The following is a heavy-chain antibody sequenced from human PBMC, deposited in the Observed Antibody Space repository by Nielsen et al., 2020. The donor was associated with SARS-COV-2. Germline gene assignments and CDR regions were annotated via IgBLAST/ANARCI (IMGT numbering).Heavy chain of an antibody. Sequence: GGSLRLSCAASGFTVSSNYMSWVRQAPGKGLEWVSVIYSGGSTYYADSVKGRFTISRDNSKNTLYLQMNSLRAEDTAVYYCAKVMATMVFGWFDPWGQGTTVTVSS. CDR3: AKVMATMVFGWFDP. CDR2: IYSGGST. V-gene: IGHV3-53*01. J-gene: IGHJ5*01. CDR1: GFTVSSNY. D-gene: IGHD5-12*01.